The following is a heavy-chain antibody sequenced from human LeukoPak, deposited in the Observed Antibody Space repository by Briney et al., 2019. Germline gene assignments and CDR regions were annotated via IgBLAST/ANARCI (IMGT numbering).Heavy chain of an antibody. CDR1: GGTFSSYA. CDR2: IIPILGIA. Sequence: GASVKVSCKASGGTFSSYAISWVRQAPGQGLEWMGRIIPILGIANYAQKFQGRVTITADKSTSTAYMELSSLRSEDTAVYYCAVYGDQGDYFDYWGQVTLVTVSS. D-gene: IGHD4-17*01. CDR3: AVYGDQGDYFDY. V-gene: IGHV1-69*04. J-gene: IGHJ4*02.